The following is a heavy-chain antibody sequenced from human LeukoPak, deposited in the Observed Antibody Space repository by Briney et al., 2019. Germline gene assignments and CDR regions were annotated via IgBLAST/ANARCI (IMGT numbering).Heavy chain of an antibody. Sequence: GGSLRLSCVTSGFIFSNYGMHWVRQAPGKGLEWLTFIQFDGSNKLYADSVKGRFTISRDNSKNTLYLQMNSLRAEDTAVYYCARGIHDSSVEASEYYFDHWGQGTLVTVSS. D-gene: IGHD3-22*01. V-gene: IGHV3-30*02. J-gene: IGHJ4*02. CDR2: IQFDGSNK. CDR3: ARGIHDSSVEASEYYFDH. CDR1: GFIFSNYG.